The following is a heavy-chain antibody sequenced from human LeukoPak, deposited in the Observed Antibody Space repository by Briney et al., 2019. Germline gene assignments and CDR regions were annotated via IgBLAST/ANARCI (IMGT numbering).Heavy chain of an antibody. V-gene: IGHV1-24*01. CDR2: FDPEDGET. CDR1: GFTFRNYA. CDR3: ARDGIPVVKYSSSWYALVNWFDP. Sequence: SGGSLRLSCAASGFTFRNYAMNWVRQAPGKGLEWVGGFDPEDGETIYAQKFQGRVTMTTDTSTSTAYMELRSLRSDDTAVYYCARDGIPVVKYSSSWYALVNWFDPWGQGTLVTVSS. J-gene: IGHJ5*02. D-gene: IGHD6-13*01.